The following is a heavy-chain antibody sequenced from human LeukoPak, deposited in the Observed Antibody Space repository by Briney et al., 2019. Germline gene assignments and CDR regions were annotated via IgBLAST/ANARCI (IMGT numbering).Heavy chain of an antibody. J-gene: IGHJ4*02. CDR1: GFTFDGYA. Sequence: PGGSLRLSCAASGFTFDGYAMSWVRQAPGKGLEWVSTITGAGNIYYADSVKGRFTISRDNSKNTLYLQMNSLRAEDTAVYYCAKRRLGAANPGDFDYWGQGTLVTVSS. CDR2: ITGAGNI. CDR3: AKRRLGAANPGDFDY. V-gene: IGHV3-23*01. D-gene: IGHD2-15*01.